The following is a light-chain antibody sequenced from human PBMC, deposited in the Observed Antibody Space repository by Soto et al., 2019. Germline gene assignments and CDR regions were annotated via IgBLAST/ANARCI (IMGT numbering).Light chain of an antibody. J-gene: IGKJ4*01. CDR3: QQRSTWPLT. CDR2: DAS. V-gene: IGKV3-11*01. Sequence: EIVLTQSPATLSLFPGERATLSCRASQSVSSYLVWYQQKPGQAPRLLIYDASNRATGIPARFTGRGSGTDFSLTISSLEPEDFAVYYCQQRSTWPLTFGGGTKVEIK. CDR1: QSVSSY.